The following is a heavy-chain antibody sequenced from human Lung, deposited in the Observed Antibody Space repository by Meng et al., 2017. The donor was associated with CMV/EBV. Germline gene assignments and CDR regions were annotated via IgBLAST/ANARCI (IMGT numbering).Heavy chain of an antibody. D-gene: IGHD5-12*01. CDR3: AREQIVATIIPVDWFDP. J-gene: IGHJ5*02. CDR2: IYYSGST. V-gene: IGHV4-39*07. Sequence: QLQLQESGPGLVKPSETLSFTCTGSGGSISSSSYYWGWIRQPPGKGLEWIGSIYYSGSTYYNPSLKSRVTISVDTSKNQFSLKLSSVTAADTAVYYCAREQIVATIIPVDWFDPWGQGTLVTVSS. CDR1: GGSISSSSYY.